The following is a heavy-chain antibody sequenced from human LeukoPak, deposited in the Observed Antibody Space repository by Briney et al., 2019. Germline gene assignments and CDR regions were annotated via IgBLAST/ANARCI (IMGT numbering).Heavy chain of an antibody. CDR2: IYHSGST. D-gene: IGHD2-21*02. V-gene: IGHV4-30-2*01. CDR3: ARLIYCGGDCSYFDY. Sequence: YIYHSGSTYYNPSLKSRVTISVDRSKNQFSLKLSSVTAADTAVYYCARLIYCGGDCSYFDYWGQGTLVTVSS. J-gene: IGHJ4*02.